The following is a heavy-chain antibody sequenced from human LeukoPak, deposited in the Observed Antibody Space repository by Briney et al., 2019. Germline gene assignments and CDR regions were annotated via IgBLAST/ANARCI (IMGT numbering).Heavy chain of an antibody. J-gene: IGHJ5*02. D-gene: IGHD4-23*01. CDR1: GGTFSSYA. V-gene: IGHV1-18*01. CDR3: ARGGATVEFDP. Sequence: ASVKVSCKASGGTFSSYAITWVRQAPGQGLEWMGWISGYNGNTHYAQKLQGRVTMTTDTSTSTAYMELRSLRSDDTAVYYCARGGATVEFDPWGQGTLVTVSS. CDR2: ISGYNGNT.